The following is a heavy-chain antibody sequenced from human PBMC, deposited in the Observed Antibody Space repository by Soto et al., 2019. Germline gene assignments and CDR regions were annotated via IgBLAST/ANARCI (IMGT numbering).Heavy chain of an antibody. J-gene: IGHJ6*02. Sequence: GGSLRLSCAASGFTFSSYTMHWVRQAPGKGLEWVALILYDGGNKYYADSVKGGFTISRDNSKNTLYLQVNSLRPEDTAVYYCARDNGYSHGHGMDVWGQGTTVTVAS. CDR1: GFTFSSYT. CDR2: ILYDGGNK. CDR3: ARDNGYSHGHGMDV. D-gene: IGHD5-18*01. V-gene: IGHV3-30-3*01.